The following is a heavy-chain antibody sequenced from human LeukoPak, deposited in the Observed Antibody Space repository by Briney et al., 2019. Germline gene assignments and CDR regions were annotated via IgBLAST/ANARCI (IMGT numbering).Heavy chain of an antibody. CDR3: AKMMVRGVVY. D-gene: IGHD3-10*01. V-gene: IGHV3-66*01. CDR2: IYSGGTT. J-gene: IGHJ4*02. CDR1: GFTVSSKY. Sequence: GGSLRLSCAASGFTVSSKYMNWVRQAPGKGLEWVSVIYSGGTTYYTDSVKGRFTISRDNSKNTIFLQMNSLRAEDTAVYYCAKMMVRGVVYWGQGTLVTVSS.